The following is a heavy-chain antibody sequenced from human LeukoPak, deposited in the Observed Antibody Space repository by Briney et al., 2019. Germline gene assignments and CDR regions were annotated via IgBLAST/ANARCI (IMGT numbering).Heavy chain of an antibody. Sequence: SETLSLTCTVSGGSISNGGYYWTWIRQHPGKGLEWIGHIYYSGTTYYNPSLKSRVTISVDTSKSQFSLKLTSVTAADTAVYYCARDRGNDDFDIWGQGTMVTVSS. CDR1: GGSISNGGYY. CDR3: ARDRGNDDFDI. CDR2: IYYSGTT. V-gene: IGHV4-31*03. D-gene: IGHD3-10*01. J-gene: IGHJ3*02.